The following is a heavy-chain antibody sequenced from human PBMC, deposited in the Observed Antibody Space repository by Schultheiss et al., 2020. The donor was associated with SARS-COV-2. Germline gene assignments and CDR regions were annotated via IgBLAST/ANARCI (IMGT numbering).Heavy chain of an antibody. CDR1: GGSISSGGYY. CDR3: ARDRNRQGYYYGMDV. CDR2: IYYSGST. Sequence: LRLSCTVSGGSISSGGYYWSWIRQHPGKGLEWIGYIYYSGSTYYNPSLKSRVTISVDTSKNQFSLKLSSVTAADTAVYYCARDRNRQGYYYGMDVWGQGTTATVSS. J-gene: IGHJ6*02. V-gene: IGHV4-31*03.